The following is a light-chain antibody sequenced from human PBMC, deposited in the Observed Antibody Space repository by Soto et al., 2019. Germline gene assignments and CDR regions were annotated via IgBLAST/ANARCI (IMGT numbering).Light chain of an antibody. CDR3: QHSSNTPST. Sequence: DIQMTPSPSSLSASVGDRVTISCRASQRIRTYLNWYQQKSGRAPKLLIYAASTLQSGVPSRFSGCGSVTDFTLTISSLQPEYFATDDCQHSSNTPSTLGPGTRVDVK. V-gene: IGKV1-39*01. CDR1: QRIRTY. CDR2: AAS. J-gene: IGKJ3*01.